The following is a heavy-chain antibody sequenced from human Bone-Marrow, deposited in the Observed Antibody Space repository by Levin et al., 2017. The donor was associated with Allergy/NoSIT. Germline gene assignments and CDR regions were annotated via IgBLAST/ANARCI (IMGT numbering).Heavy chain of an antibody. Sequence: ASVKVSCKASGYTFTSYDINWVRHATGQGLEWMGWMNPNSGNTGYAQKFQGRVTMTRDTSISTAYMELSSLRSEDTAVYYCARSPSDVDTHRSNWFDPWGQGTLVTVSS. J-gene: IGHJ5*02. CDR3: ARSPSDVDTHRSNWFDP. V-gene: IGHV1-8*01. D-gene: IGHD5-18*01. CDR1: GYTFTSYD. CDR2: MNPNSGNT.